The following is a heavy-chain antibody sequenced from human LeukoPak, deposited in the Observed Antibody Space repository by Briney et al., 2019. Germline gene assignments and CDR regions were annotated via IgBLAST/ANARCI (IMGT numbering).Heavy chain of an antibody. CDR1: GFSFSRYG. CDR3: ASPGIAVAVGP. J-gene: IGHJ5*02. V-gene: IGHV3-23*01. Sequence: GGSLRLSCAASGFSFSRYGMSWVRQAPGKGLEWVAAISGSGDTTYYADSVKGRFTISRANSKNILLLQMNGMRAADTAIYYSASPGIAVAVGPWGQGTLVIVSS. CDR2: ISGSGDTT. D-gene: IGHD6-19*01.